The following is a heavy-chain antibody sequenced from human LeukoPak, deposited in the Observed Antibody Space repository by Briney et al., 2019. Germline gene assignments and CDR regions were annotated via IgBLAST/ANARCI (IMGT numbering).Heavy chain of an antibody. J-gene: IGHJ5*02. CDR3: AREFPRGSLFDP. Sequence: GGSLRLSCAASGFTFSDYYMSWIRQAPGKGLEWVSYISSSGSTIYYADSEKGRFTISRDNAKNSLYLQMNSLRAEDTAVYYCAREFPRGSLFDPWGQGTLVTVSS. CDR1: GFTFSDYY. V-gene: IGHV3-11*04. CDR2: ISSSGSTI. D-gene: IGHD6-6*01.